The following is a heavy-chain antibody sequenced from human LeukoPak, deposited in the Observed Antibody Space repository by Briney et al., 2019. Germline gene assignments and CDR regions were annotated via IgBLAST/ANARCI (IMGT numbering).Heavy chain of an antibody. CDR3: ARSRYSSSWYSDRGAFDI. CDR2: IYYSGST. V-gene: IGHV4-39*01. Sequence: SETLSLTCTVSGGSISSSSYYWGWIRQPPGKGLEWIGSIYYSGSTYYNPSLKSRVTISVDTSKNQFSLKLSSVTAADTAVYYCARSRYSSSWYSDRGAFDIWGQGTMVTVSS. D-gene: IGHD6-13*01. J-gene: IGHJ3*02. CDR1: GGSISSSSYY.